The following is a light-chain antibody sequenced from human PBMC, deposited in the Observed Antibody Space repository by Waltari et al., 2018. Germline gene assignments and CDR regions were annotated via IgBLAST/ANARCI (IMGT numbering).Light chain of an antibody. CDR3: CSYAGSRWV. Sequence: QSALTQPRSVSGSPGQSVTISCTGTSSDVGGYKYVSWYQQHPGKAPKLMIFDVRKRPPGVPYRSSGSKSGSTASLTISGLQAEDEADYYCCSYAGSRWVFGGGTKLTVL. CDR1: SSDVGGYKY. CDR2: DVR. J-gene: IGLJ3*02. V-gene: IGLV2-11*01.